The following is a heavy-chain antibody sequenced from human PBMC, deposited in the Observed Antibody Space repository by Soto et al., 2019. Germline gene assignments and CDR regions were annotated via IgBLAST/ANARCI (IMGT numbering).Heavy chain of an antibody. J-gene: IGHJ4*02. CDR2: IYYSGST. Sequence: SETLSLTCTVSGGSISSSSYYWGWIRQPPGKGLEWIGSIYYSGSTYYNPSLKSRVTISVDTSKNQFSLKLSSVTAADTAVYYCARYCYSSSIFDYWRQGTLVTVS. V-gene: IGHV4-39*01. CDR1: GGSISSSSYY. CDR3: ARYCYSSSIFDY. D-gene: IGHD6-6*01.